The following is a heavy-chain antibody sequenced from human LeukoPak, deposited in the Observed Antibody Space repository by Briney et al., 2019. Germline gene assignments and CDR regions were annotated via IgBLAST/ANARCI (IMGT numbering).Heavy chain of an antibody. CDR3: AKNSRDGYIIDY. J-gene: IGHJ4*02. CDR2: IYSGGST. CDR1: GFTVSSNY. D-gene: IGHD5-24*01. V-gene: IGHV3-53*05. Sequence: GGSLRLSCAASGFTVSSNYMSWVRQAPGKGLEWVSVIYSGGSTYYADSVKGRFTISRDNSKNTLYLQMNSLRAEDTAVYYCAKNSRDGYIIDYWGQGTLVTVSS.